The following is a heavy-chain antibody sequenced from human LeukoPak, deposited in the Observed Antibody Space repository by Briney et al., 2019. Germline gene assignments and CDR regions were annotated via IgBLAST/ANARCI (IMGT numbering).Heavy chain of an antibody. D-gene: IGHD3-3*01. CDR2: ISGNGDNT. CDR3: ARDTNREQDI. V-gene: IGHV3-64*01. J-gene: IGHJ6*02. CDR1: GFTFSSHY. Sequence: PGGSLRLSCAASGFTFSSHYMHWVRQAPGKGLEYVSAISGNGDNTHYANSVKGRFTISRDNSKNTMYLQMGSLSTEDTAVYYCARDTNREQDIWGQGTTVTVSS.